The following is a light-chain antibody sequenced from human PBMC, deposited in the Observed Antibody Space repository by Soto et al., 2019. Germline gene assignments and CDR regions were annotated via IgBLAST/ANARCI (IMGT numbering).Light chain of an antibody. CDR3: SSYAGSSNV. Sequence: QCALTQPPSSSGSPGQSVAISCTGTISDVGGYNYVSWYQQHPGKAPKLMIYEVNKRPSGVPDRFSGSKSGNTASLTVSGLQAEDEADYYCSSYAGSSNVFRTGTKVNVL. CDR1: ISDVGGYNY. J-gene: IGLJ1*01. CDR2: EVN. V-gene: IGLV2-8*01.